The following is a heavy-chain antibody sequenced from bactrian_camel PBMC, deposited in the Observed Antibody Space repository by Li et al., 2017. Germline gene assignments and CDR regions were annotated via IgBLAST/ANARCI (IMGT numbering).Heavy chain of an antibody. CDR2: IHNYGAR. Sequence: HVQLVESGGGSVQPGGSLTLSCAASGAIFGNCGRGWYRQAPGNERELMAYIHNYGARAYADSVKGRFTMSRDNAKNTVYLQMNNLKSEDTAMYYCATRISDCAYYTSGRCYSHRGQGTQVTVS. CDR1: GAIFGNCG. V-gene: IGHV3S53*01. D-gene: IGHD3*01. J-gene: IGHJ4*01.